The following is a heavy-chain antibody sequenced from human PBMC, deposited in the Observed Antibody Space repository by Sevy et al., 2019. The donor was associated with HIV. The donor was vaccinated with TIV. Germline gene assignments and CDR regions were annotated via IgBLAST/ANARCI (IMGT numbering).Heavy chain of an antibody. D-gene: IGHD3-10*02. CDR1: GFSFSNYW. CDR3: ARAPGAVMFDYDYTLDV. CDR2: IKQDGSEK. V-gene: IGHV3-7*01. J-gene: IGHJ6*02. Sequence: GGSLRLSCVVSGFSFSNYWMNWVRQAPGKGLEWVANIKQDGSEKYFVDSVKGRFTISRDNAKNSLYLRMNSLRVEDTAVYYCARAPGAVMFDYDYTLDVWGQGTTVTVSS.